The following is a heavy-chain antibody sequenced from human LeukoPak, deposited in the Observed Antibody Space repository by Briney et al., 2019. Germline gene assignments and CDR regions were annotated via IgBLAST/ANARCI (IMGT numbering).Heavy chain of an antibody. Sequence: SETLSLTCAVYGGSFSGYYWSWIRQPPGKGLEWIGVINHSGSTNYNPSLKSRVTISVDTSKNQFSLKLSSVTAADTAVYYCARGPLYYYGSGSYLDYWGQGTLVTVSS. CDR1: GGSFSGYY. CDR2: INHSGST. V-gene: IGHV4-34*01. D-gene: IGHD3-10*01. J-gene: IGHJ4*02. CDR3: ARGPLYYYGSGSYLDY.